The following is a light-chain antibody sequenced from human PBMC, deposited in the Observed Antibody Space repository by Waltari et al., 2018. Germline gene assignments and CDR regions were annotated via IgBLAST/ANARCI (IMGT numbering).Light chain of an antibody. J-gene: IGLJ3*02. CDR3: SSYTSSSTLEWV. V-gene: IGLV2-14*01. CDR2: EVS. Sequence: QSALTQPASVSGSPGQSITISCTGTSSDVGGYNYVSLYQQHPGKAPKLMIYEVSNRPSGVSNRFSGSKSGNTASLTISGLQAEDEADYYCSSYTSSSTLEWVFGGGTKLTVL. CDR1: SSDVGGYNY.